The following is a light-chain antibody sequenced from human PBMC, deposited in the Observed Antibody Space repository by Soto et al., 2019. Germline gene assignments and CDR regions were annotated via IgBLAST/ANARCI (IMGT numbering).Light chain of an antibody. J-gene: IGLJ2*01. CDR3: AVWDDNLRGL. Sequence: QSVLTQPPSVSGTPGQRVTISCSGSRSNIGGNAVTWYQQVPGTAPTLLIYANDQRPSGISDRFSGSKSSTSASLAISGLQSEDEADYYCAVWDDNLRGLFGGGTKLTVL. CDR2: AND. CDR1: RSNIGGNA. V-gene: IGLV1-44*01.